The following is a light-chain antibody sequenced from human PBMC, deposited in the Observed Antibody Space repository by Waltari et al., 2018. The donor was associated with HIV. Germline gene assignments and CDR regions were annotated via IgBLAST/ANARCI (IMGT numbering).Light chain of an antibody. V-gene: IGKV3-20*01. Sequence: IVLTQSPGTLSLSPAERATLSCRASQSITNSYLAWYQQKPGQAPRLLIYGASSRATGIPDRFSGSGSGTDVTLTISRLEPEDFAVYYCQQYGSSPPLTFGGGTKVEIK. CDR1: QSITNSY. CDR2: GAS. CDR3: QQYGSSPPLT. J-gene: IGKJ4*01.